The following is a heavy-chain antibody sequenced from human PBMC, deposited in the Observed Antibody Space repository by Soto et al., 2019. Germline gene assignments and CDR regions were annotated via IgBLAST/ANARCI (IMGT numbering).Heavy chain of an antibody. CDR1: GGSISSGGYS. D-gene: IGHD1-26*01. Sequence: PSETLSLTCAVSGGSISSGGYSWSWIRQPPGKGLEWIGYVYHSGSTCYNPSLKTRVAISVDTSKNQFSLKLTSVTPADTAIYYCARVKRSTSRLDPWGQGTLVTVSS. CDR2: VYHSGST. CDR3: ARVKRSTSRLDP. V-gene: IGHV4-30-2*01. J-gene: IGHJ5*02.